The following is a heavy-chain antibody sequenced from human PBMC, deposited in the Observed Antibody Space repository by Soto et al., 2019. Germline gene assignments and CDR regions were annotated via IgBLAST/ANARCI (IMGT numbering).Heavy chain of an antibody. CDR3: SRVGSIAAHPSTYYYYGMDV. D-gene: IGHD6-6*01. V-gene: IGHV4-34*01. CDR1: GGSFSGYY. Sequence: SETLSLTXAVYGGSFSGYYWSWIRQPPGKGLEWIGEINHSGSTNYHPSLKSRVTISVDTSKNQFSLKLSSVTAADTAVYYCSRVGSIAAHPSTYYYYGMDVWGQGTTVTVSS. J-gene: IGHJ6*02. CDR2: INHSGST.